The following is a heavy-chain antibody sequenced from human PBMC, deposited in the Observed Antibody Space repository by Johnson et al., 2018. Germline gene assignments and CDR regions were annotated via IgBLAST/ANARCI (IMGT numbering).Heavy chain of an antibody. CDR2: ISYDGSNK. D-gene: IGHD5-24*01. Sequence: QLVESGGGVVQPGRSLRLSCAASGFTFSSYGMHWVRQAPGKGLEWVAVISYDGSNKYYADSVKGRFTISRDNSKTTLYLQMNSLRAEDTAVYYSAKEYGMATITGYFQYWGRGTLVTVSS. CDR3: AKEYGMATITGYFQY. V-gene: IGHV3-30*18. CDR1: GFTFSSYG. J-gene: IGHJ1*01.